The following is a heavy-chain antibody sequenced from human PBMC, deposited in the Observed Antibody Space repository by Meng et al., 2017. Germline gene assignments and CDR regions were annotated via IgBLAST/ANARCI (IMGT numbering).Heavy chain of an antibody. CDR1: GFTFSSYW. D-gene: IGHD1-26*01. J-gene: IGHJ4*02. CDR2: INRDGSST. Sequence: ESLKISCAASGFTFSSYWMHWVRQAPGKGLVWVSRINRDGSSTSYADSVKGRFTISRDNAKNTLYLQMNSLRAEDTAVYYCARDRVVGATPDYFDYWGQGTLVTVSS. CDR3: ARDRVVGATPDYFDY. V-gene: IGHV3-74*01.